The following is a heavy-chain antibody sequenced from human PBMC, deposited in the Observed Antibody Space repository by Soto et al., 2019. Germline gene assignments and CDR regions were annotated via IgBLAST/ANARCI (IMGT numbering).Heavy chain of an antibody. CDR3: AKAKRGILPTTTGGLDY. D-gene: IGHD4-4*01. V-gene: IGHV3-23*01. CDR1: GFPFSTYA. Sequence: EVQLLESEGNLVQPGGSLRLSCAGSGFPFSTYAVSWVRQTPGKGLEWVSAIRPTGGSTYYAASVRGRFTISRDNSKNTVFLQMSGLRAEDTAIYYCAKAKRGILPTTTGGLDYWGQGTVLSVSS. J-gene: IGHJ4*02. CDR2: IRPTGGST.